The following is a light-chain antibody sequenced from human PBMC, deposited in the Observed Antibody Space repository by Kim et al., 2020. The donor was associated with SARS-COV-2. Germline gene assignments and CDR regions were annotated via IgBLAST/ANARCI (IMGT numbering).Light chain of an antibody. Sequence: EIVMTQSPATLSLSPGERATLSCRASQSISSRLAWYQHKPGQAPRVLIYGASARATGIPARFSGSVSGTEFTLTISNLQSEDFAVYYCQQYAYWWAFGQGTRLEIK. CDR2: GAS. CDR1: QSISSR. V-gene: IGKV3-15*01. CDR3: QQYAYWWA. J-gene: IGKJ5*01.